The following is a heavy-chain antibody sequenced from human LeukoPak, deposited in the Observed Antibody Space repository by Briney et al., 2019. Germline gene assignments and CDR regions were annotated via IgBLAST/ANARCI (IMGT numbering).Heavy chain of an antibody. CDR3: ARDPSTLLPTDDS. J-gene: IGHJ4*02. CDR2: ISSSSITI. D-gene: IGHD2-2*01. V-gene: IGHV3-48*03. CDR1: EFIFSDYD. Sequence: GGSLRLSCDASEFIFSDYDMNWVRQAPGKGLEWVSYISSSSITIYYADSVKVRFTISRDNSKNTLYLQMNSLRVEETAIYYCARDPSTLLPTDDSWGQGTLVAVSS.